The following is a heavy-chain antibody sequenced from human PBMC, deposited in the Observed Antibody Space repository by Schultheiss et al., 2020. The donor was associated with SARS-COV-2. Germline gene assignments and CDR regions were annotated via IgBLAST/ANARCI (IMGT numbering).Heavy chain of an antibody. CDR2: IIPIFGTA. CDR1: GGTFSSYA. D-gene: IGHD3-22*01. V-gene: IGHV1-69*13. Sequence: SVKVSCKASGGTFSSYAISWVRQAPGQGLEWMGGIIPIFGTANYAQKFQGRVTITADESTSTAYMELSSLRSEDTAVYYCARRAGLDDSSGYSPFDYWGQGTLVTVSS. CDR3: ARRAGLDDSSGYSPFDY. J-gene: IGHJ4*02.